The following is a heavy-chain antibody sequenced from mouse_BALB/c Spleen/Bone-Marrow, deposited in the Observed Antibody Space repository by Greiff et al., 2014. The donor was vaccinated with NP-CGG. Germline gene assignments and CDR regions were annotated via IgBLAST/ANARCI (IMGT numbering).Heavy chain of an antibody. V-gene: IGHV5-6-2*01. Sequence: EVMLVESGGGLVKVGESLRLSCAASGFTFSTYYMSWVRQTPEKRLELVAAIYTNDGSTYYPDTVKGRFAISRDNAKNTLYLQMSSLKSEDTALYYCARRAFNALDYWGQGTSVTVSS. CDR3: ARRAFNALDY. J-gene: IGHJ4*01. CDR1: GFTFSTYY. CDR2: IYTNDGST.